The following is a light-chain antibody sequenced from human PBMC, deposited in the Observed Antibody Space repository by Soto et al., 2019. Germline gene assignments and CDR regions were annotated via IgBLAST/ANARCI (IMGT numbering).Light chain of an antibody. J-gene: IGKJ4*01. Sequence: DIQMTQSPSSLSASVGDRVTITCQASQDISNFLNWYQQKPGKAPKLLIYDASHLERGAPSRFSGSGSGTDFTFTISSLQPEDIATYYCQQYDNRLPLTFGGGTKVEIK. CDR2: DAS. CDR3: QQYDNRLPLT. V-gene: IGKV1-33*01. CDR1: QDISNF.